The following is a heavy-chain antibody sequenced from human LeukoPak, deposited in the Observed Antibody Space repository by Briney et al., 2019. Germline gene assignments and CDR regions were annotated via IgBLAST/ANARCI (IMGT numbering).Heavy chain of an antibody. Sequence: PGGSLRLSCAASGFTFSSYSMNWVRQAPGKGLEWVSSISSSSSYIYYADSVKGRFTISIDNAKNSLYLQVNSLRAEDTAVYYCARGQKSVGRVLAGTTIYNYYYYMDVWGKGTTVTVSS. CDR2: ISSSSSYI. D-gene: IGHD6-19*01. J-gene: IGHJ6*03. CDR1: GFTFSSYS. V-gene: IGHV3-21*01. CDR3: ARGQKSVGRVLAGTTIYNYYYYMDV.